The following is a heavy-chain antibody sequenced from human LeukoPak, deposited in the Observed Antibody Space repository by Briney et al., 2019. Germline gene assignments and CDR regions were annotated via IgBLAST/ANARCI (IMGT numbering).Heavy chain of an antibody. CDR1: GGSFSGYY. CDR3: ARGRRRTRIVGATTSDY. CDR2: INHSGST. V-gene: IGHV4-34*01. Sequence: PSETLSLTCAVYGGSFSGYYWSWIRQPPGKGLEWIGEINHSGSTNYNPSLKSRVTISVDTSKNQFSLKLSSVTAADTAVYYCARGRRRTRIVGATTSDYWGQGTLVTVSS. J-gene: IGHJ4*02. D-gene: IGHD1-26*01.